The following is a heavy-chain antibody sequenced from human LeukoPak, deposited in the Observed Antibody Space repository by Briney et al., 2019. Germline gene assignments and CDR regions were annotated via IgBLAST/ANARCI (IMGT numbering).Heavy chain of an antibody. J-gene: IGHJ4*02. D-gene: IGHD5-12*01. CDR1: GGSISSYY. Sequence: PSETLSLTCTVSGGSISSYYWSWIRQPPGKGLEWIGYIYYSGSTNYNPSLKSRVTISVDTSKNQFSLKLSSVTAADTAVYYCARDPSGPYGGSFDYWGQGTLVTVSS. CDR3: ARDPSGPYGGSFDY. CDR2: IYYSGST. V-gene: IGHV4-59*01.